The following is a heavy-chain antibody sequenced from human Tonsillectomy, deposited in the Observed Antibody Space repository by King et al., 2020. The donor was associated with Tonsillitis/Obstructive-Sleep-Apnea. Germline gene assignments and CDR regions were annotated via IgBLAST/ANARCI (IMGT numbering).Heavy chain of an antibody. V-gene: IGHV3-66*01. J-gene: IGHJ4*02. D-gene: IGHD3-16*02. Sequence: VQLVESGGGLVQPGGSLRLSCAASGFTVSSNHMSWVRQAPGKGLEWVSAIYSGGNIHYADSVKGRFTISRDNSKNTLYVQMNSLRAEDTAVYYCARGLVNPGYFDYCGQGTLVTVSS. CDR3: ARGLVNPGYFDY. CDR1: GFTVSSNH. CDR2: IYSGGNI.